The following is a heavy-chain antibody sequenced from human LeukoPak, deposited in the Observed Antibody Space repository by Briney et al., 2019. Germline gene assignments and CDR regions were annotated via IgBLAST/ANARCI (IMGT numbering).Heavy chain of an antibody. D-gene: IGHD3-10*01. V-gene: IGHV4-4*07. J-gene: IGHJ4*02. CDR2: IYISGST. CDR3: ARTRYYYNSRSYGAPYYFDY. Sequence: SETLSLTCTVSGGSISNYYWNWIRQPAGKGLEWIGRIYISGSTNYNPSLKSRVTMSVDTSKNQFSLKLSSVTAADTAVYYCARTRYYYNSRSYGAPYYFDYWGQGTLVTVSS. CDR1: GGSISNYY.